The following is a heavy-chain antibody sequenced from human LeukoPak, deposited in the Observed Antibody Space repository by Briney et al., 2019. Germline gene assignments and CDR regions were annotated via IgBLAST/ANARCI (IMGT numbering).Heavy chain of an antibody. CDR1: GFTFSSYA. D-gene: IGHD3-10*01. V-gene: IGHV3-23*01. J-gene: IGHJ6*02. Sequence: GGSLRLSCAASGFTFSSYAMSWVRQAPGKGLEWVSAISGSGGSTYYADSVKGRFTISRDNSKNTLYLQMNSLRAEDTAVYYCAKVLSYGFGELSGYYGMDVWGQGTTVTVSS. CDR3: AKVLSYGFGELSGYYGMDV. CDR2: ISGSGGST.